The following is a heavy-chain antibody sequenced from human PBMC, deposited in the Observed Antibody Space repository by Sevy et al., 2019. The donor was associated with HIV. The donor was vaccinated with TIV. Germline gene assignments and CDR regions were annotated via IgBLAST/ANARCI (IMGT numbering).Heavy chain of an antibody. J-gene: IGHJ4*02. Sequence: GSVKVSCKASGNTFTVYYMYWVRQAPGQGLEWMGWINPNSGCTNYAQKFQGRVTMTSDTSINTAYMELSRLRSDDTAVYYCARVGTIFSILGYFDYRGQGTLVTVSS. CDR3: ARVGTIFSILGYFDY. CDR2: INPNSGCT. D-gene: IGHD3-3*01. CDR1: GNTFTVYY. V-gene: IGHV1-2*02.